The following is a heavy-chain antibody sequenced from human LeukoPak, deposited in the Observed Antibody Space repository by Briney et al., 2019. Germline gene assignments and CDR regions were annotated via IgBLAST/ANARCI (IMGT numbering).Heavy chain of an antibody. J-gene: IGHJ6*03. Sequence: ASVKVSCKASGYTFTSYYMHWVRQAPGQGLEWMGIINPSGGSTSYAQKFQGRVTMTRDTSTSTVYMELSSLRSEDTAVYYCARDSSSSPLVVFHYYYYMDVWGKGTTVTVSS. CDR3: ARDSSSSPLVVFHYYYYMDV. D-gene: IGHD6-6*01. CDR1: GYTFTSYY. V-gene: IGHV1-46*01. CDR2: INPSGGST.